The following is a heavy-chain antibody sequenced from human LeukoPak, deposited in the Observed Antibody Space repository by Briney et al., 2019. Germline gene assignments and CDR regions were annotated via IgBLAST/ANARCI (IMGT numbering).Heavy chain of an antibody. V-gene: IGHV4-34*01. CDR1: GGSFSGYY. D-gene: IGHD4-17*01. CDR3: ARAPYGFDY. CDR2: INHSGST. Sequence: PSETLSLTCAVYGGSFSGYYWSWIRQPPGKGLEWIGEINHSGSTNYNPSLKSRVTISVDTSKNRFSLKLSSVTAADTAVYYCARAPYGFDYWGQGTLVTVSS. J-gene: IGHJ4*02.